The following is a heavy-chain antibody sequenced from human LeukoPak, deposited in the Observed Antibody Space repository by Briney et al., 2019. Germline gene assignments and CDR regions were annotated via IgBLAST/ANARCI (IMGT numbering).Heavy chain of an antibody. CDR2: ISPNSGGT. CDR1: GGTFSSYA. V-gene: IGHV1-2*06. Sequence: ASVKVSCKASGGTFSSYAISWVRQAPGQGLEWMGRISPNSGGTNYAQKFQGRVTMTRDTSISTAYMELSRLRSDDTAVYYCARDGVGIAAAGEDYWGQGTLVTVSS. D-gene: IGHD6-13*01. J-gene: IGHJ4*02. CDR3: ARDGVGIAAAGEDY.